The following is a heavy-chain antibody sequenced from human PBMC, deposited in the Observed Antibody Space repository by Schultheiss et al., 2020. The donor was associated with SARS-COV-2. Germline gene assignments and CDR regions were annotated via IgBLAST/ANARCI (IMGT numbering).Heavy chain of an antibody. CDR1: GYTFTSYD. Sequence: VKVSCKASGYTFTSYDINWVRQATGQGLEWMGGIIPIFGTANYAQKFQGRVTITADESTSTAYMELSSLRSEDTAVYYCARLAVTTVWDYWGQGTLVTVSS. CDR2: IIPIFGTA. V-gene: IGHV1-69*01. J-gene: IGHJ4*02. D-gene: IGHD4-17*01. CDR3: ARLAVTTVWDY.